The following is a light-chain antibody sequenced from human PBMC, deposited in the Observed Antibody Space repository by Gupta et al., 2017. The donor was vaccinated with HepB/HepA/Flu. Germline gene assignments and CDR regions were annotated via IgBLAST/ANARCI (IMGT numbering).Light chain of an antibody. CDR2: LGS. Sequence: DIVMTQSPLSLPVTPGEPASISCRSSQSLLHSNGYNYLDWYLQKPGQSPQLLIYLGSNRASGVPDRFSGSGSGTDFTLNISRVEAEDVGVYYCKQFMEDLLTFGGGTKVEIK. CDR3: KQFMEDLLT. V-gene: IGKV2-28*01. CDR1: QSLLHSNGYNY. J-gene: IGKJ4*01.